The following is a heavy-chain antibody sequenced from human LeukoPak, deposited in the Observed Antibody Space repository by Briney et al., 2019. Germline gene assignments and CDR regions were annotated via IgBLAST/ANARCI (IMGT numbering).Heavy chain of an antibody. J-gene: IGHJ4*02. CDR1: GFTFSDYY. V-gene: IGHV3-11*04. D-gene: IGHD3-10*01. Sequence: GGSLRLSCAASGFTFSDYYMSWVRQAPGKGLELVSYISGSGSTIYYSDSVKGRFTVSRDNAKNSLYLQMNRLRAEDTAVYFCTREDFYYASGFWGQGILVTVSS. CDR3: TREDFYYASGF. CDR2: ISGSGSTI.